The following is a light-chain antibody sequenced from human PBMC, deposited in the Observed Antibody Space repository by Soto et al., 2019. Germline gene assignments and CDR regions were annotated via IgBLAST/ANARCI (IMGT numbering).Light chain of an antibody. Sequence: QSALTQPPSASGSPGQSVTISCTGTSSDVSSYNYVSWYQQHPGKAPKLMIYEVTKRPSGVPDRFSGSKSGNTASLTVSGLQAEDEADYYCTSYAGSNNVLFGGGTKLTVL. V-gene: IGLV2-8*01. CDR1: SSDVSSYNY. CDR2: EVT. J-gene: IGLJ2*01. CDR3: TSYAGSNNVL.